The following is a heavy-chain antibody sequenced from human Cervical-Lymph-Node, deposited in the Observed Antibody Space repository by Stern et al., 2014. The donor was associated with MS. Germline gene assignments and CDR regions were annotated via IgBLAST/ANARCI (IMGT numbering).Heavy chain of an antibody. CDR1: GDSMNTDY. V-gene: IGHV4-59*01. CDR3: ARGGLRWIR. D-gene: IGHD3-3*01. Sequence: VQLVGSGPGLVTPSETLSLTCSVSGDSMNTDYWSWIRQPPGQVLEWIGYISHNGRTNHNPSIKSRVTLSLETSKNQFSLRLSSVTAADTAVYYCARGGLRWIRWGQGTLVTVSS. CDR2: ISHNGRT. J-gene: IGHJ4*02.